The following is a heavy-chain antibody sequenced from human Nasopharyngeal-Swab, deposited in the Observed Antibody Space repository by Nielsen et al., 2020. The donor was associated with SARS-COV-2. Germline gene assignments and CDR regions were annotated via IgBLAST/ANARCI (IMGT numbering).Heavy chain of an antibody. V-gene: IGHV3-23*01. D-gene: IGHD3-10*01. CDR2: ISGSGGSK. J-gene: IGHJ6*03. CDR3: AKGGYGSGSYYPHMDV. Sequence: GGSLRLSCAASRFTFSSYAMSWVRQAPGKGLEWVSAISGSGGSKYYADSVKGRFTISRDNSKNARYLQMNSLRAEGTAVYFCAKGGYGSGSYYPHMDVWGKGTTVTVSS. CDR1: RFTFSSYA.